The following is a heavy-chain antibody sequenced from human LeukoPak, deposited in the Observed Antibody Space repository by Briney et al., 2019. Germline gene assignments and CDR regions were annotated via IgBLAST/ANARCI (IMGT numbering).Heavy chain of an antibody. Sequence: GGSPRLSCAASGFTFSAYGMNWVRQAPGKGLEWVSAISGSGGSTYCGDSVKGRFTISRDNSKNTLYLQMNSLRAEDTAVYYCAKQSSGWYRDYFDYWGQGTLVTVSS. J-gene: IGHJ4*02. CDR3: AKQSSGWYRDYFDY. CDR1: GFTFSAYG. V-gene: IGHV3-23*01. D-gene: IGHD6-19*01. CDR2: ISGSGGST.